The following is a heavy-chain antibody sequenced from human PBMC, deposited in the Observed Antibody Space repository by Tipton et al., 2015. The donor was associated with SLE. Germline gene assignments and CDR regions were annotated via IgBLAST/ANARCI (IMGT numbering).Heavy chain of an antibody. J-gene: IGHJ4*02. CDR2: TSKSGST. Sequence: LRLSCTVSGGSISSDDYYWTWIRQHPGKGLEWIGYTSKSGSTYYTPSLKGRVTISVDTSKNQFSLKLTSVTAADTAVYYCARGGVGGYDYFDFWGQGTLVTVSS. CDR3: ARGGVGGYDYFDF. V-gene: IGHV4-31*02. CDR1: GGSISSDDYY. D-gene: IGHD5-12*01.